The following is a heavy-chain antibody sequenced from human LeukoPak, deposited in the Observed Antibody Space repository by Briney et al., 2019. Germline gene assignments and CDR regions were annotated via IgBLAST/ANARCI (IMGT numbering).Heavy chain of an antibody. V-gene: IGHV4-39*01. J-gene: IGHJ4*02. D-gene: IGHD2-15*01. CDR2: TYYSGST. CDR1: GASTSSNNYY. Sequence: SETLSLTCTVSGASTSSNNYYWGWIRQPPGKGLEWIGNTYYSGSTHDNPSLKSRVTISIDKSKNQFSLNLSSVTAADTAVYYCARLIGWPYRYYYDYWGQGTLITVSS. CDR3: ARLIGWPYRYYYDY.